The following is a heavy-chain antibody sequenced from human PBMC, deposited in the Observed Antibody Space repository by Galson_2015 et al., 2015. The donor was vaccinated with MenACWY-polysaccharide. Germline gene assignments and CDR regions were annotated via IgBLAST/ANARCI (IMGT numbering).Heavy chain of an antibody. CDR3: ARDRPDCSVGTCLPGNYFDY. CDR1: GITFSRDG. V-gene: IGHV3-30-3*01. CDR2: SRSHNSKQ. Sequence: SLRLSCAASGITFSRDGFHWVRQAPGKGLEWVAVSRSHNSKQFYADSVKGRFTVSRDESTSTPYLQMNSLRPEDTAVYYCARDRPDCSVGTCLPGNYFDYWDQGTLVTVSS. J-gene: IGHJ4*02. D-gene: IGHD2-15*01.